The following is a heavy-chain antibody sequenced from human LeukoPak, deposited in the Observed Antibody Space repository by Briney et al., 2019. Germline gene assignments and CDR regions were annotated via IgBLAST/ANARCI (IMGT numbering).Heavy chain of an antibody. CDR2: ISGSGPYT. V-gene: IGHV3-23*01. CDR1: GFIFSSFA. Sequence: PGGSLRLSCAASGFIFSSFAMTWVRQAPGKGLEWVSGISGSGPYTFYTDSVKGRFTISRDSSKNTLYLQMNSLRAEDTALYYCAKHGYCSGISCFFDFWGQGTLVTVSS. J-gene: IGHJ4*02. CDR3: AKHGYCSGISCFFDF. D-gene: IGHD2-2*03.